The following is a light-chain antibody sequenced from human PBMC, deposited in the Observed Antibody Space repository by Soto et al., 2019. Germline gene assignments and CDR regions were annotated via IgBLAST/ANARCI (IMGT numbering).Light chain of an antibody. CDR1: QSVSTF. J-gene: IGKJ1*01. V-gene: IGKV3-11*01. Sequence: EIVLTQSPATLSLSPGERATLSCRASQSVSTFLAWYQQKPGQAPRLLIYDVSNRETGIPARFSGSGSGTDFTLTISSLEPEDFAVYFCHQRSTWPRTFGPGTKVEV. CDR2: DVS. CDR3: HQRSTWPRT.